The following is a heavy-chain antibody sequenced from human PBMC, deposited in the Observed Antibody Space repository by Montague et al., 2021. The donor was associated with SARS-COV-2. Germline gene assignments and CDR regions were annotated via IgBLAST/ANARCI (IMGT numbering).Heavy chain of an antibody. D-gene: IGHD7-27*01. V-gene: IGHV2-70*11. CDR2: IDWDADK. J-gene: IGHJ4*02. Sequence: KPCQTLTLTCTFSGFSLSTSGMCVSWIRQPPGKALEWLARIDWDADKYYSTSLKTRLTISKDTSQNQVVLTMTNMDPVDTATYYCARDWGCTHFDYWGQGTLVTVSS. CDR3: ARDWGCTHFDY. CDR1: GFSLSTSGMC.